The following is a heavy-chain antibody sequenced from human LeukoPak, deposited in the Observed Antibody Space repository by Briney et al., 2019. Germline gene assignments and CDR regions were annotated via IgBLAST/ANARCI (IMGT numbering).Heavy chain of an antibody. CDR3: ARNTVDYYYYYMDV. V-gene: IGHV3-48*04. CDR2: ISSSSSTI. CDR1: GFTFSSYI. D-gene: IGHD2-15*01. J-gene: IGHJ6*03. Sequence: PGGSLRLSCAASGFTFSSYIMNWVRQAPGKGLEWVSYISSSSSTIYYADSVKGRFTISRDNAKNSLYLQMNSLRAEDTAVYYCARNTVDYYYYYMDVWGKGTTVTVSS.